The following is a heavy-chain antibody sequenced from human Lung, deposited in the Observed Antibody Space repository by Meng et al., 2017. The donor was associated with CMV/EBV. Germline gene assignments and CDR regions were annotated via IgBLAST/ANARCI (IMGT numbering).Heavy chain of an antibody. V-gene: IGHV4-4*02. CDR2: IYHSGGT. CDR1: GGSISISTW. CDR3: ARDPYATGWAG. D-gene: IGHD6-19*01. Sequence: QLQESGPGLVKPSGTLYLTCAVSGGSISISTWGSWVRQPPGKGLEWIGEIYHSGGTNYNPSLRGRVTISLDKSKNQFSLTLRSVTAADTAVYYCARDPYATGWAGWGQGTLVTVSS. J-gene: IGHJ4*02.